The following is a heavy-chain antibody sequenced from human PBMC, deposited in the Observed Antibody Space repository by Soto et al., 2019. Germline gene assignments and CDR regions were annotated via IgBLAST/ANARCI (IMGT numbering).Heavy chain of an antibody. CDR3: AREGLALDIDY. V-gene: IGHV1-18*01. Sequence: VASVKVSCKASGYTFTSYGISWVRQAPGQGLEWMRWISAYNGNTNYAQKLQCRVTMTTDTSTSTAYMELRSLSSVDTAVYYCAREGLALDIDYWGQGTLVTVSS. CDR2: ISAYNGNT. D-gene: IGHD1-7*01. J-gene: IGHJ4*02. CDR1: GYTFTSYG.